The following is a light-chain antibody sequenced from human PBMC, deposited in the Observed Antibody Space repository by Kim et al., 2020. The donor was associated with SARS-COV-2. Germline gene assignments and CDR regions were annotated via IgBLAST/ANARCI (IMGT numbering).Light chain of an antibody. CDR3: QQYNNWPPMT. Sequence: SPWERSTLSCRASQSVSTKLAWYQQKPGQAPPLLIFGASTRATDVPDRFSGSGFGTDFTLTISSLQSEDFAVYYCQQYNNWPPMTFGQGTKVDIK. J-gene: IGKJ1*01. CDR1: QSVSTK. V-gene: IGKV3-15*01. CDR2: GAS.